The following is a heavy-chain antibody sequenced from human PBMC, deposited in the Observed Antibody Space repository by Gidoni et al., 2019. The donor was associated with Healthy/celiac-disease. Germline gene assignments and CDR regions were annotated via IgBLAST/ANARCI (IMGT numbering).Heavy chain of an antibody. CDR1: GFTFSGYA. V-gene: IGHV3-23*01. J-gene: IGHJ6*02. D-gene: IGHD3-10*01. Sequence: EVQLLESGGGLVQPGGSLRLSCAASGFTFSGYAMSWVLQAPGKGLEWVSAISGSGGRKYYAYSVKGRFTISRDNSKNTLYLQMNSLRAEDTAVYYCAKDTGAGMLMDVWGQGTTVTVSS. CDR2: ISGSGGRK. CDR3: AKDTGAGMLMDV.